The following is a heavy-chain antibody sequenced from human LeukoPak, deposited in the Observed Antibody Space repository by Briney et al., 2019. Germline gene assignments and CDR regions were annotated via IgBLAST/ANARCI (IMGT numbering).Heavy chain of an antibody. CDR2: IKQDGSAT. J-gene: IGHJ4*02. CDR1: GFTFNTYW. D-gene: IGHD2-15*01. V-gene: IGHV3-7*01. Sequence: GGCLRLSCAASGFTFNTYWMNWVRQAPGKGLEWLANIKQDGSATHYVDSVKGRFTISRDNARNSLYLQMDSLRVEDTAVYYCARNGPDCSGGSCYSSGYFDYWGQGTLVTVSS. CDR3: ARNGPDCSGGSCYSSGYFDY.